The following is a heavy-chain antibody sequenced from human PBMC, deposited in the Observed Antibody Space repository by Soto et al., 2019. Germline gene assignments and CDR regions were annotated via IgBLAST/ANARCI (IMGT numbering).Heavy chain of an antibody. D-gene: IGHD5-18*01. CDR1: GFTFSSYA. J-gene: IGHJ4*02. Sequence: VGSLRLSCAASGFTFSSYAMSWVRQAPGKGLEWVSAISGSGGSTYYADSVKGRFTISRDNSKNTLYLQMNSLRAEDTAVYYCAKVRYRMGYTIDYWGQGTLVTVSS. CDR3: AKVRYRMGYTIDY. CDR2: ISGSGGST. V-gene: IGHV3-23*01.